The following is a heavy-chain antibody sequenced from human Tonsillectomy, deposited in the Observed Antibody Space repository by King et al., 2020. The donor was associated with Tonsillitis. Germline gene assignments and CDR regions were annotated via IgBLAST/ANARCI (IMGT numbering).Heavy chain of an antibody. CDR3: ARTTYCSGGRCYGASWFDP. J-gene: IGHJ5*02. V-gene: IGHV4-59*01. CDR2: IYYSGST. D-gene: IGHD2-15*01. Sequence: QVQLQESGPGLVKPSETLSLTCTVSGGSISRYYWSWIRQPPGKGLQWIGYIYYSGSTNYNPSLKSRVTISVDTSKNQFSLKLSSVTAADTAVYYCARTTYCSGGRCYGASWFDPWGQGTLVTVSS. CDR1: GGSISRYY.